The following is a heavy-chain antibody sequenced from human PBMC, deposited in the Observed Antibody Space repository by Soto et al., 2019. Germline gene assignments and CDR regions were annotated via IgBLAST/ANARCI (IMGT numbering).Heavy chain of an antibody. J-gene: IGHJ4*02. CDR1: GGSVSSGSYY. V-gene: IGHV4-61*01. Sequence: SETLSLTCTVSGGSVSSGSYYWSWIRQPPGKGLEWIGYIYYSGSTNYNPSLKSRVTISVDTSKNQFSLKLSSVTAADAAVYSGARGNKYYYDSSGYYYFDYWGQGTLVTVSS. D-gene: IGHD3-22*01. CDR2: IYYSGST. CDR3: ARGNKYYYDSSGYYYFDY.